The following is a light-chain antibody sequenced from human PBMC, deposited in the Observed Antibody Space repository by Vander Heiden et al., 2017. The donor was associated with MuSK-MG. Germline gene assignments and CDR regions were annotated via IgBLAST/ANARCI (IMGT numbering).Light chain of an antibody. CDR2: RAS. Sequence: EIVMTQSPATLSVSTGERATLSCRASQSVSSNLACYQQKPGQAPRLLIYRASTRATGIPARFSGSGSGTEFTLTISSLQSEDFAVYYCQQYNNWPPWTFGQGTKVEIK. CDR3: QQYNNWPPWT. CDR1: QSVSSN. V-gene: IGKV3-15*01. J-gene: IGKJ1*01.